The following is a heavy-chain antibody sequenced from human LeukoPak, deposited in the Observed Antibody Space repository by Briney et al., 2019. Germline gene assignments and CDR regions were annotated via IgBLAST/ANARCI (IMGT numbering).Heavy chain of an antibody. CDR1: GGSISGYY. J-gene: IGHJ6*03. CDR2: INHSGST. D-gene: IGHD4-17*01. CDR3: ARVLRKGPYGDEGYFYFYMDV. V-gene: IGHV4-34*01. Sequence: SETLSLTCTVSGGSISGYYWSWIRQPPGKGLEWIGEINHSGSTNYNPSLKSRVTISVDTSKNQFSLQLNSVTPEDTAVYYCARVLRKGPYGDEGYFYFYMDVWGKGTTVTVSS.